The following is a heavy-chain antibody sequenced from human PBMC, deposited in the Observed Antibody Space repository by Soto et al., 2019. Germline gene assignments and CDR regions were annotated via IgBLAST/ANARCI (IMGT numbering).Heavy chain of an antibody. CDR1: GGALNSGNYY. V-gene: IGHV4-31*11. D-gene: IGHD2-21*01. Sequence: SETLSLTCGVSGGALNSGNYYWSWIRQVPGKGLEWIGHIYVTGAVDYNPSLRDRITISQDTSERQFSLNLRLVTAADTAVYYCARLRIATNNYKWFDPWGQGTLVTVSS. J-gene: IGHJ5*02. CDR2: IYVTGAV. CDR3: ARLRIATNNYKWFDP.